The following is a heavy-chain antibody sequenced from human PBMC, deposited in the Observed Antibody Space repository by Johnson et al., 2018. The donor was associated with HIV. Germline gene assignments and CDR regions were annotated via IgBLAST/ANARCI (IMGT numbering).Heavy chain of an antibody. CDR3: ATIWPGNFAFDI. CDR1: GFTVSTNY. CDR2: IYTADNR. D-gene: IGHD2-2*02. Sequence: LVESGGDLVRPGGSLRLSCAASGFTVSTNYMNWVRQAPGKGLEWVSVIYTADNRNYADSVKGRFSISRDNSKNTVYLQMHSLRPEDTAVYYCATIWPGNFAFDIWGQGTVVTVSS. J-gene: IGHJ3*02. V-gene: IGHV3-66*02.